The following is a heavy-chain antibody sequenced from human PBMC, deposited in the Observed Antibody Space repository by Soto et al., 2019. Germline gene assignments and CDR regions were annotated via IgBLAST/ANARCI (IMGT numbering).Heavy chain of an antibody. V-gene: IGHV4-59*01. CDR3: ARDRDSWPY. D-gene: IGHD6-13*01. CDR1: GGAMYAYY. Sequence: SETLSLTCTVSGGAMYAYYWSWVRQSPGKGLEWIGDIYYSGRTNYNPSLKSRVTISVDASKNQFSLKLSSVTAADTAIYYCARDRDSWPYWGQGTLVTVSS. J-gene: IGHJ4*02. CDR2: IYYSGRT.